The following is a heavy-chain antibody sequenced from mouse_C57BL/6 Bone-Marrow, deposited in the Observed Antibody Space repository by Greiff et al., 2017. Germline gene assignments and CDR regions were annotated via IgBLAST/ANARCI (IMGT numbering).Heavy chain of an antibody. CDR1: GFTFSDYG. Sequence: EVMLVESGGGLVKPGGSLKLSCAASGFTFSDYGMHWVRQAPEKGLEWVAYISSGSSTIYYADTVKGRFTISRDNAKNTLFMQMTSLWSVDTAMYYCARTPFITTVLDDWGPGTTLTVSS. CDR3: ARTPFITTVLDD. CDR2: ISSGSSTI. V-gene: IGHV5-17*01. J-gene: IGHJ2*01. D-gene: IGHD1-1*01.